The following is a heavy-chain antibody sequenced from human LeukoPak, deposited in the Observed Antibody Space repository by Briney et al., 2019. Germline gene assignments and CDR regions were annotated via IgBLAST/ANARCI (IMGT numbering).Heavy chain of an antibody. CDR2: IWYDGSNK. J-gene: IGHJ5*02. V-gene: IGHV3-33*06. Sequence: GGSLRLSCAASGFTFSSYGMHWVRQAPGKGLEWVAVIWYDGSNKYYADSVKGRFTISRDNSKNTLYLQMNSLRAEDTAVYYCAKDGIAVAGKNWFDPWGQGTLVTVSS. CDR1: GFTFSSYG. CDR3: AKDGIAVAGKNWFDP. D-gene: IGHD6-19*01.